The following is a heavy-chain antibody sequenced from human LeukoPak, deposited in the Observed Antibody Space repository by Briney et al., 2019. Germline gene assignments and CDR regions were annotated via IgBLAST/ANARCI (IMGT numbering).Heavy chain of an antibody. D-gene: IGHD1-26*01. CDR3: ARAKGGSYSVRYFDY. CDR2: IKQDGSEK. CDR1: GFTFSSYA. V-gene: IGHV3-7*01. J-gene: IGHJ4*02. Sequence: GGSLRLSCAASGFTFSSYAMHWVRQAPGKGLEWVANIKQDGSEKYYVDSVKGRFTISRDNAKNSLYLQMNSLRAEDTAVYYCARAKGGSYSVRYFDYWGQGTLVTVSS.